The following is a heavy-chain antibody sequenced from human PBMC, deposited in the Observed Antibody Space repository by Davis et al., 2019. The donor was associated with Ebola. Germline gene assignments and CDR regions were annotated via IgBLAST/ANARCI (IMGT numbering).Heavy chain of an antibody. CDR3: AREGWFGELVRSNEGAHYGMDV. V-gene: IGHV3-11*04. J-gene: IGHJ6*02. Sequence: GESLKISCAASGFTVSSNYMSWIRQAPGKGLEWVSYISSSGSTIYYADSVKGRFTISRDNAKNSLYLQMNSLRAGDTAVYYCAREGWFGELVRSNEGAHYGMDVWGQGTTVTVSS. CDR2: ISSSGSTI. D-gene: IGHD3-10*01. CDR1: GFTVSSNY.